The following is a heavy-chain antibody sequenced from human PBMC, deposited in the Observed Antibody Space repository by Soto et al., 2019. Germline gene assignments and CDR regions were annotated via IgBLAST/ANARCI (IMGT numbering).Heavy chain of an antibody. CDR3: ARGLQNYYYYYMDV. CDR2: IYSGGST. Sequence: GSLRLSCAASGFTVSSNFMSWVRQAPGKGLEWVSVIYSGGSTYYADSVKGRFTISRDNSKNTLYLQMNSLRAEDTAVYYCARGLQNYYYYYMDVWGKGTTVTVSS. V-gene: IGHV3-66*01. CDR1: GFTVSSNF. D-gene: IGHD4-4*01. J-gene: IGHJ6*03.